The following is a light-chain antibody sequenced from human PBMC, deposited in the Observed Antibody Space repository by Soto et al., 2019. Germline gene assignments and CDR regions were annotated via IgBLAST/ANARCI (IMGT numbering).Light chain of an antibody. CDR1: QSVSSSY. CDR2: GAS. J-gene: IGKJ1*01. CDR3: QRGGSSPGT. V-gene: IGKV3-20*01. Sequence: EIVLTQSPGTLSLSPGERATLSCRASQSVSSSYLAWYQHEPGQAPRLLIYGASSRATGIPDRFSGSGYGTDFTPTISRLEPEDFEVYYCQRGGSSPGTFGHRTPVETK.